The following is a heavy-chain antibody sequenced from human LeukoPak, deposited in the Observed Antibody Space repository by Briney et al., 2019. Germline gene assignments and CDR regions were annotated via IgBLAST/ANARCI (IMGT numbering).Heavy chain of an antibody. CDR1: GFTFTNYL. D-gene: IGHD2-8*02. CDR2: IAPSVDIT. Sequence: ASVKIACKSFGFTFTNYLLHWVRQAPGQGLEWVGRIAPSVDITNYAQKFRGRVTMTRDTSTSTVYMELSSLRSDDTAIYYCVREESGGYFDYWGKGTLVTVST. V-gene: IGHV1-46*01. CDR3: VREESGGYFDY. J-gene: IGHJ4*02.